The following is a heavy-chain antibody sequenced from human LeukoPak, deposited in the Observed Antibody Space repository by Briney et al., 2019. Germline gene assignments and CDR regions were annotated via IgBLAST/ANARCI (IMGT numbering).Heavy chain of an antibody. CDR2: VYYSGNT. Sequence: SETLSLTCTVSGGSISSYHWSWIRQPPGKGLEWIGSVYYSGNTYYNPSLKSRVTISVDTSKNQFSLKLSSVTAADTAVYYCARHVRYCSGAGCLRRFDYWGQGSLVTVSS. V-gene: IGHV4-39*01. CDR3: ARHVRYCSGAGCLRRFDY. CDR1: GGSISSYH. D-gene: IGHD2-15*01. J-gene: IGHJ4*02.